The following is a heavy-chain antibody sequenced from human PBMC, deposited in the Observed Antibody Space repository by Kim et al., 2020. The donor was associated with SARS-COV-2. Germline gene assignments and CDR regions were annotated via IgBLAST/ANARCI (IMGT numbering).Heavy chain of an antibody. CDR3: ARYSIGSRSFDY. Sequence: GGSLRLSCAASGLSFSTSWMGWVRQAPGKGLEWAASIREDGSAQFYLDSVKGRFTTSRDNAQNSVSLQMNTLRAEDTAVYYCARYSIGSRSFDYWGQGAL. CDR2: IREDGSAQ. V-gene: IGHV3-7*01. D-gene: IGHD2-21*01. CDR1: GLSFSTSW. J-gene: IGHJ4*02.